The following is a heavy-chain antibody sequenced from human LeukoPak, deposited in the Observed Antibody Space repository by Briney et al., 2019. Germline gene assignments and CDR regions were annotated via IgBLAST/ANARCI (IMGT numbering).Heavy chain of an antibody. V-gene: IGHV5-51*01. CDR1: GYSFTSYW. Sequence: GESLKISCKGSGYSFTSYWIGWVRQMSGKGLEWMGIIYPGDSDTRYSPSFQGQVTVSVDKSVSTAYLQWSSLRAADTAIYYCARRPTSGQYYFDEWGQGTLVTVPS. D-gene: IGHD6-19*01. CDR2: IYPGDSDT. CDR3: ARRPTSGQYYFDE. J-gene: IGHJ4*02.